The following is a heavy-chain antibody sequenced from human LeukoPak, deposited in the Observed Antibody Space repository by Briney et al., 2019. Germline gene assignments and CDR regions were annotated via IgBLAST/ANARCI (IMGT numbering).Heavy chain of an antibody. CDR3: ARDRFNYYGSGSYYNPTPYNWFDP. J-gene: IGHJ5*02. Sequence: ASVKVSCKASGYTFTGYYMHWVRQAPGQGLEWMGWINPNSGGTNYAQKFQGWVTMTRDTSISTAYMELSRLRSEDTAVYYCARDRFNYYGSGSYYNPTPYNWFDPWGQGTLVTVSS. V-gene: IGHV1-2*04. CDR1: GYTFTGYY. CDR2: INPNSGGT. D-gene: IGHD3-10*01.